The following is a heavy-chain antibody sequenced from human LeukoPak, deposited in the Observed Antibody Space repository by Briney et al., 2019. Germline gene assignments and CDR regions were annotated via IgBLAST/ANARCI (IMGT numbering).Heavy chain of an antibody. CDR1: GFTFSSYT. CDR3: AKDGGLWVSAHWGDS. J-gene: IGHJ4*02. Sequence: GGSLRLSCAASGFTFSSYTMSWVRQAPGKGLEWVSTITTSDGNTYYADSVKGRFTVSRDNSKNTLFLQMNSLRAEDTAVYYCAKDGGLWVSAHWGDSWGRGTLATVSS. V-gene: IGHV3-23*01. CDR2: ITTSDGNT. D-gene: IGHD7-27*01.